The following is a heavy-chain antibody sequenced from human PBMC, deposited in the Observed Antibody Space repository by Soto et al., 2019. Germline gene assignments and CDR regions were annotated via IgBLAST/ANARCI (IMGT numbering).Heavy chain of an antibody. CDR1: GGSISSSSYY. D-gene: IGHD3-10*01. Sequence: SETLSLTCAVSGGSISSSSYYWGWIRQPPGKGLEWIGSIYYSGSTYYNPSLKSRVTISVDTSKNQFSLKLSSVTAADTAVYYCAGGYASGHYDFWGQGTLVTVSS. J-gene: IGHJ4*02. CDR3: AGGYASGHYDF. CDR2: IYYSGST. V-gene: IGHV4-39*07.